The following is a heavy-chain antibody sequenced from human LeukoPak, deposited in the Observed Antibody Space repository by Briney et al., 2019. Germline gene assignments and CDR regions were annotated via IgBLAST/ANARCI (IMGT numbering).Heavy chain of an antibody. V-gene: IGHV1-69*01. Sequence: VASVKVSCKASGGTFSSYAISWVRQAPGQGIEWMGGIIPIFGTANYAQKFQGRVTITADESTSTAYMELSSLRSEDTAVYYCARLDIIGIAAALDPWGQGTLVTVSS. CDR1: GGTFSSYA. D-gene: IGHD6-13*01. CDR3: ARLDIIGIAAALDP. CDR2: IIPIFGTA. J-gene: IGHJ5*02.